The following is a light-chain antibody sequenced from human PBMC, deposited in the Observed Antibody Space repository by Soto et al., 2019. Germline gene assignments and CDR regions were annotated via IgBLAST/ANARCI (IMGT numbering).Light chain of an antibody. Sequence: IVMTQSPATLSVSPGERATLSCRASQSINSNLAWYQQKPGQAPRLLMFRASISATGFPARFSGSGSGTEFNITISSLQSEDSAIYYCQQYNNWPRATFGGGTKVDIK. CDR3: QQYNNWPRAT. V-gene: IGKV3-15*01. J-gene: IGKJ4*01. CDR2: RAS. CDR1: QSINSN.